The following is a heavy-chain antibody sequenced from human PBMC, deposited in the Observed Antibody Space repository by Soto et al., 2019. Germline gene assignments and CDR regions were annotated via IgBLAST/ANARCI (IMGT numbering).Heavy chain of an antibody. D-gene: IGHD6-6*01. J-gene: IGHJ5*02. Sequence: ASVKVSCKASGYTFTSYAMHWVRQAPGQRLEWMGWINAGNGNTKYSQKFQGRVTITRDTSASTASMELRSLRSEETAVYYCARDDLPEYSSSFLPYNWFDPWGQGTLVTVSS. CDR3: ARDDLPEYSSSFLPYNWFDP. V-gene: IGHV1-3*01. CDR2: INAGNGNT. CDR1: GYTFTSYA.